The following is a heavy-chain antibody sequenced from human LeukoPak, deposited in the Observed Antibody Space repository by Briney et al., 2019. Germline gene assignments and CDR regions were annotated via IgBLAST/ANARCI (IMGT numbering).Heavy chain of an antibody. CDR2: ISSSGGNT. CDR1: GFTFSSYG. Sequence: GGTLRLSCAASGFTFSSYGMSWVRQAPGKGLEWVSSISSSGGNTYYADSVKGRFTISRDNSKNTLYLQMNSLRAEDTAVYYCAKDPERWLQLRLGFSDWGQGTLVTVSS. D-gene: IGHD5-24*01. J-gene: IGHJ4*02. CDR3: AKDPERWLQLRLGFSD. V-gene: IGHV3-23*01.